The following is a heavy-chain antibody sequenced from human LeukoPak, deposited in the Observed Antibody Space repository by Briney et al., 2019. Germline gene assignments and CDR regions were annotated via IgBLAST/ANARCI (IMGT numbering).Heavy chain of an antibody. CDR2: LWNDGSNK. J-gene: IGHJ4*02. V-gene: IGHV3-33*01. CDR1: GFSFSSYG. Sequence: GGSLRLSCAASGFSFSSYGMHWVRQAPGKGLEWVAVLWNDGSNKYYADFVKGRFSISRDNSKNTLYLQMNSLRVEDTAVYYCARVGSSGYPTVDYWGQGTLVTVSS. CDR3: ARVGSSGYPTVDY. D-gene: IGHD3-22*01.